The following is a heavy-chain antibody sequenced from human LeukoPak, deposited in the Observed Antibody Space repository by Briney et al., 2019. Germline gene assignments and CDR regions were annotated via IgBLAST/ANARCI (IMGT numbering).Heavy chain of an antibody. CDR3: AKDLASVVVPAAAPFDY. J-gene: IGHJ4*02. V-gene: IGHV3-23*01. CDR1: GFTFSSYA. D-gene: IGHD2-2*01. Sequence: GGSLRLSCAASGFTFSSYAMSWVRQAPGKGLEWVSTISDSGDSTYYADSVKGRFTISRDNSKNTLYLQMNSLRAEDTAVYYCAKDLASVVVPAAAPFDYWGQGTLVTVSS. CDR2: ISDSGDST.